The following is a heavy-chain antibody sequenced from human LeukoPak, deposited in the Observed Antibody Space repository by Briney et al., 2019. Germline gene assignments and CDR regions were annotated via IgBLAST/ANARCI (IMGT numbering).Heavy chain of an antibody. J-gene: IGHJ1*01. Sequence: PSETLSLTCTVSGGSISSYYWSWIRQPPGKGLEWIGYIYYSGSTNYNPSLKSRVTISVDTSKNQFSLKLSSVTAADTAVYYCARHRDYGDYLFQHWGQGTLVTVSS. CDR2: IYYSGST. V-gene: IGHV4-59*08. CDR3: ARHRDYGDYLFQH. CDR1: GGSISSYY. D-gene: IGHD4-17*01.